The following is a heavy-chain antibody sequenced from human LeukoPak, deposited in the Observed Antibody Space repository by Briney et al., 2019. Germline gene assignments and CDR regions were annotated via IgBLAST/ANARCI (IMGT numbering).Heavy chain of an antibody. V-gene: IGHV4-39*07. CDR1: GGSISSSSYY. CDR3: ATRLDILTGYYGDFDY. CDR2: INHSGST. D-gene: IGHD3-9*01. J-gene: IGHJ4*02. Sequence: SETLSLTCTVSGGSISSSSYYWGWIRQPPGKGLEWIGEINHSGSTNYNPSLKSRVTISVDTSKNQFSLKLSSVTAADTAVYYCATRLDILTGYYGDFDYWGQGTLVTVSS.